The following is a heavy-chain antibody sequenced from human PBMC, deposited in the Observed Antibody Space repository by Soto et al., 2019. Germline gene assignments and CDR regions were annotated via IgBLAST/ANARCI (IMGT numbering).Heavy chain of an antibody. J-gene: IGHJ6*02. CDR3: ARQYSSSLGQGHYYYYYGMDV. Sequence: LKISGKGAGYSFTTYCIGWVRQMPGKGLEWMGIIYPGDSDTRYSPSFQGQVTISADKSISTAYLQWSSLKASDTAMYYCARQYSSSLGQGHYYYYYGMDVWGQGTTVTVSS. D-gene: IGHD6-6*01. CDR2: IYPGDSDT. V-gene: IGHV5-51*01. CDR1: GYSFTTYC.